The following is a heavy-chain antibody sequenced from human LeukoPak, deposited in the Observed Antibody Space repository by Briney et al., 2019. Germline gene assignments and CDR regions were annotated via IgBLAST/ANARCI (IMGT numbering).Heavy chain of an antibody. CDR1: GFSFSIYS. V-gene: IGHV3-21*01. J-gene: IGHJ4*01. D-gene: IGHD3-10*01. CDR3: ARQFGEYLPYFDY. Sequence: GSLRLSCAASGFSFSIYSMSWVCQAPGKGLEWVSSIHSSNSYIYYADSVRGRFTISRDNAKNSLYLQMNSLRAEDTALYYCARQFGEYLPYFDYWGHGNLVSVSS. CDR2: IHSSNSYI.